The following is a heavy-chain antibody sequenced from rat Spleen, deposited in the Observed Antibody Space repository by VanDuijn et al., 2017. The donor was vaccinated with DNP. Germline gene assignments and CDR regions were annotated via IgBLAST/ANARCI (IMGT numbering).Heavy chain of an antibody. Sequence: EVQLVESGGGLVQPGRSLKLSCVASGFNFNDYWMGWVRQAPGKGLEWIGQINKDSSTISYSPSLKDKLTISRDSAQNTLYLQMSKLGSEDTAIYYCARGPNYGGYADYFDYWGQGVTVTVSS. CDR3: ARGPNYGGYADYFDY. D-gene: IGHD1-11*01. J-gene: IGHJ2*01. CDR1: GFNFNDYW. CDR2: INKDSSTI. V-gene: IGHV4-2*01.